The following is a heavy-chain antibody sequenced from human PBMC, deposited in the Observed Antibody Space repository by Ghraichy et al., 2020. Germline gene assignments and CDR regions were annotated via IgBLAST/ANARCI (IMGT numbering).Heavy chain of an antibody. CDR2: INPNSGGT. V-gene: IGHV1-2*02. D-gene: IGHD2-15*01. Sequence: ASVKVSCKASGYTFTGYYMHWVRQAPGQGLEWMGWINPNSGGTNYAQKFQGRVTMTRDTSISTAYMELSRLRSDDTAVYYCARDDQDCSGGSCYSESDYWGQGTLVTVSS. CDR3: ARDDQDCSGGSCYSESDY. CDR1: GYTFTGYY. J-gene: IGHJ4*02.